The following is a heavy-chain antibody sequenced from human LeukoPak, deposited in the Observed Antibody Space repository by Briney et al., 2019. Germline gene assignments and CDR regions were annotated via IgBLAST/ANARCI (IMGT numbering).Heavy chain of an antibody. CDR2: IIPIFGTA. Sequence: SVKVSCKASGGTFSSYAISWVRQAPGQGLEWMGGIIPIFGTANYAQKFQGRVTITADESTCTAYMELSSLRSEDTAVYYCARESHSGSYFFGAFDIWGQGTMVTVSS. CDR1: GGTFSSYA. D-gene: IGHD1-26*01. J-gene: IGHJ3*02. V-gene: IGHV1-69*13. CDR3: ARESHSGSYFFGAFDI.